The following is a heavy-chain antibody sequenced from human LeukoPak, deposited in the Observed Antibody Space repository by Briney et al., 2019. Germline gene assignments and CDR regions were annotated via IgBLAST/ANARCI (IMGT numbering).Heavy chain of an antibody. CDR3: ARGYSSGWYEHDAFDI. Sequence: PSETLSLTCTVSGGSISNYYWSWLRQPPGKGLEWIGYKYYSGSANYNPFLKNRVTISVNTSKNQFSLKLSSVTAADTAVYYCARGYSSGWYEHDAFDIWGQGTMVTVSS. J-gene: IGHJ3*02. CDR2: KYYSGSA. CDR1: GGSISNYY. V-gene: IGHV4-59*08. D-gene: IGHD6-19*01.